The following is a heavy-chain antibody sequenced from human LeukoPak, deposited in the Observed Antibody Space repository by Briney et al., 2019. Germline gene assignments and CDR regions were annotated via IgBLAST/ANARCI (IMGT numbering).Heavy chain of an antibody. D-gene: IGHD6-13*01. J-gene: IGHJ4*02. CDR3: AKKLPGIAAAGIDY. Sequence: GGSLRLSCAASRFTFSSYGMHWVRQAPGKGLEWVAVMSYDGGNKYFADSVKGRFTISRDNSKNTLYLQMNSLRAEDTAMYYCAKKLPGIAAAGIDYWGQGTLVTVSS. V-gene: IGHV3-30*18. CDR2: MSYDGGNK. CDR1: RFTFSSYG.